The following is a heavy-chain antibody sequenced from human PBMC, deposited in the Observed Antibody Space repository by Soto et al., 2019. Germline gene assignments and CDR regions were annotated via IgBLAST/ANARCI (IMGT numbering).Heavy chain of an antibody. V-gene: IGHV3-49*03. Sequence: AGGSLRLSCTASGFTFGDYAMSWFRQAPGKGLEWVGFIRSKAYGGTTEYAASVKVRFTISRDDSKSIAYLQMNSLKTEDTAVYYCTRGFPLFNDFWSGYQFMDVWGQGTTVTVSS. CDR3: TRGFPLFNDFWSGYQFMDV. CDR1: GFTFGDYA. D-gene: IGHD3-3*01. CDR2: IRSKAYGGTT. J-gene: IGHJ6*02.